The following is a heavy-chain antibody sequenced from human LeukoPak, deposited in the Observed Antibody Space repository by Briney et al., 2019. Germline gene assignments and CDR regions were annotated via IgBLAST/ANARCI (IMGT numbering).Heavy chain of an antibody. D-gene: IGHD6-13*01. J-gene: IGHJ4*02. V-gene: IGHV3-23*01. CDR1: GFTFSSYS. CDR3: AKGSSWYGTFDY. CDR2: ISGSGGST. Sequence: GGSLRLSCAASGFTFSSYSMNWVRQAPGKGLEWVSAISGSGGSTYYADSVKGRFTISRDNSKNTLYLQMNSLRAEDTAVYYCAKGSSWYGTFDYWGQGTLVTVSS.